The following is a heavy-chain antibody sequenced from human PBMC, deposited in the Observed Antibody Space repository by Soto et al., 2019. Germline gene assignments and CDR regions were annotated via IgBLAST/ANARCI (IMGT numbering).Heavy chain of an antibody. CDR2: ISYDGSNK. Sequence: QVQLVESGGGVVQPGRSLRLSCAASGFTFSSYGMHWVRQAPGKGLEWVAVISYDGSNKYYADSVKGRFTLSRDNSKNTLYLQMNSLRAEDTAVYYCAKDYYHPYFSGALDYWGQGTLVTVSS. V-gene: IGHV3-30*18. CDR1: GFTFSSYG. CDR3: AKDYYHPYFSGALDY. D-gene: IGHD2-15*01. J-gene: IGHJ4*02.